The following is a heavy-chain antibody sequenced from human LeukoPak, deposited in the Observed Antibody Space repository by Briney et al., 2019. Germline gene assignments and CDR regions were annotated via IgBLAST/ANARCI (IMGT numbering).Heavy chain of an antibody. V-gene: IGHV1-8*01. J-gene: IGHJ6*02. Sequence: ASVKVSCKASGYTFTSYDINWVRQATGQGLEWMGWMNPNSGNTGYAQKFQGRVTMTRNTSISTAYMELSSLRSEDTAVYYCARGTDWNSPVGMDVWGQGTTATVSS. CDR2: MNPNSGNT. CDR3: ARGTDWNSPVGMDV. CDR1: GYTFTSYD. D-gene: IGHD1-7*01.